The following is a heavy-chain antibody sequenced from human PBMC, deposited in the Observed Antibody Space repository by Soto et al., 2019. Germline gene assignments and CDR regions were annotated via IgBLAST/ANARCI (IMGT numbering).Heavy chain of an antibody. CDR2: IFNSGTT. Sequence: PSETLSLTCSVSGASTVSHYHWTWIRQPPGQGLEWMGYIFNSGTTFYNPSLTSRLSISMDTSGNHFSLELRSVTAADTAVYYCALALGPTTGLDYWGQGTLVTVS. CDR3: ALALGPTTGLDY. D-gene: IGHD1-26*01. V-gene: IGHV4-31*02. J-gene: IGHJ4*02. CDR1: GASTVSHYH.